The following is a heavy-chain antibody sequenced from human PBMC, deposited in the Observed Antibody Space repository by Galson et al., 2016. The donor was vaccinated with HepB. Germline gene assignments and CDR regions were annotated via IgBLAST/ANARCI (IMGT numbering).Heavy chain of an antibody. D-gene: IGHD3-16*02. V-gene: IGHV3-21*01. CDR1: GFIFSSYS. Sequence: SLRLSCAASGFIFSSYSMNWVRQAPGKGLEWVSSITSSSHSIHYADSLKGRFTISRDNAKSSLFLQMTSLRAEDTAVYYCAREGGVFDYIWGSYRKARALDIWGQGTMVAVSS. J-gene: IGHJ3*02. CDR2: ITSSSHSI. CDR3: AREGGVFDYIWGSYRKARALDI.